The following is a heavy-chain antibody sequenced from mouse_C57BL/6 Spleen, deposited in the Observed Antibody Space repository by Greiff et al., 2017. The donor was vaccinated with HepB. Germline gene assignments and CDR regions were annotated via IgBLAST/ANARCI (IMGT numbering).Heavy chain of an antibody. V-gene: IGHV1-19*01. D-gene: IGHD1-1*01. CDR2: INPYNGGT. CDR1: GYTFTDYY. J-gene: IGHJ3*01. CDR3: ARSQSRYYYGSSSAWFAY. Sequence: EVKLVESGPVLVKPGASVKMSCKASGYTFTDYYMNWVKQSHGKSLEWIGVINPYNGGTSYNQKFKGKATLTVDKSSSTAYMELNSLTSEDSAVYYCARSQSRYYYGSSSAWFAYWGQGTLVTVSA.